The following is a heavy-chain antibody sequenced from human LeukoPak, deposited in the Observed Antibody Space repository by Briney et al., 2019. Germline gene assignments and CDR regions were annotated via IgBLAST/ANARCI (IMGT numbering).Heavy chain of an antibody. CDR1: GGSVSSGSYY. V-gene: IGHV4-61*01. Sequence: SETLSLTCTVSGGSVSSGSYYWSWIRQPPGKGLEWIGYIYYSGSTNYNPSLKSRVTISVDTSKNQFSLKLSSVTAADTAVYYCAREGEQIDYWGQGTLVTVFS. CDR3: AREGEQIDY. D-gene: IGHD3-16*01. J-gene: IGHJ4*02. CDR2: IYYSGST.